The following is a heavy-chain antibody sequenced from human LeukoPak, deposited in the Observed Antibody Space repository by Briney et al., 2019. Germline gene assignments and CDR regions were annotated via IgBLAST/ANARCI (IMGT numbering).Heavy chain of an antibody. D-gene: IGHD1-26*01. CDR1: GYTFTSYY. Sequence: GASVKVSCKASGYTFTSYYMHWVRQAPGQGLEWMGIINPSDGSTNYAQKFQGRVTMTRDRSRSTVYLELSSLRSEDTAVYYCTRPIDSGSHLFLFDYWGQGTLVTVSS. CDR3: TRPIDSGSHLFLFDY. V-gene: IGHV1-46*01. J-gene: IGHJ4*02. CDR2: INPSDGST.